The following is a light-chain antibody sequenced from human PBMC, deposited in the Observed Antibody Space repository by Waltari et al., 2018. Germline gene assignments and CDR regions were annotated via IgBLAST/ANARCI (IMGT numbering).Light chain of an antibody. CDR1: SSDVGSYNL. V-gene: IGLV2-23*01. Sequence: QSALTQPASVSGSPGQSITISCTGTSSDVGSYNLVSWYQQHPGNAPKPMVYEGSKRPSGVSNRCSGSKAGNTASRTISGLQAEDEADYYCCSYAGSSTYVFGTGTKVTVL. J-gene: IGLJ1*01. CDR3: CSYAGSSTYV. CDR2: EGS.